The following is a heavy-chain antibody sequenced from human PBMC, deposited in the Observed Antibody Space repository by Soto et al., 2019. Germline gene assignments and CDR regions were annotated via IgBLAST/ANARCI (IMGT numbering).Heavy chain of an antibody. J-gene: IGHJ4*02. V-gene: IGHV1-8*01. CDR2: MNPNSGNT. CDR1: GYTFASYD. CDR3: ARAPDWYSSGWSPFDY. D-gene: IGHD6-19*01. Sequence: VASVKVSCKASGYTFASYDINWVRQATGQRLEWMGWMNPNSGNTGYAQKFQGRVTMTRNTSISTAYMELSSLRSEDTAVYYCARAPDWYSSGWSPFDYWGQGTLVTVSS.